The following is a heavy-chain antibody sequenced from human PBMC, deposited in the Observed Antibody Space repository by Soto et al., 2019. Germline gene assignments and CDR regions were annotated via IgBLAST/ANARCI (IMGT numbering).Heavy chain of an antibody. CDR2: ISAYNGNT. D-gene: IGHD3-22*01. V-gene: IGHV1-18*01. Sequence: GASVKVSCKASGYTFTSYGISWVRQAPGQGLEWMGWISAYNGNTNYAQKLQGRVTMTTDTSTSTAYMELRSLRSDDTAVYYCARDMYYYDSSGYYGMDVWGQGTTVTVSS. J-gene: IGHJ6*02. CDR3: ARDMYYYDSSGYYGMDV. CDR1: GYTFTSYG.